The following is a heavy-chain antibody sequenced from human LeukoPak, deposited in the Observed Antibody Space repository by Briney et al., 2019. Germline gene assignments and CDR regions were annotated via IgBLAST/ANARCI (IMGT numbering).Heavy chain of an antibody. CDR2: INGSGGST. Sequence: PGGSLRLSCAASGFTFSSYAMSWVRQAPGKGLEWVAAINGSGGSTYYADSVKGRFTISRDNSKNTLYLQMISLRAEDTAVYYCAKDNSYYGSGNYFDYWGQGTLVTVSS. CDR3: AKDNSYYGSGNYFDY. D-gene: IGHD3-10*01. J-gene: IGHJ4*02. V-gene: IGHV3-23*01. CDR1: GFTFSSYA.